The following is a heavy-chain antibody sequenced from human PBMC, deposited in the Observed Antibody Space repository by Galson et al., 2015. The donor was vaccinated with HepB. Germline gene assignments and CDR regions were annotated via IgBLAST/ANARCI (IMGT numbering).Heavy chain of an antibody. CDR2: IRSKTYGGTT. V-gene: IGHV3-49*03. D-gene: IGHD1-26*01. J-gene: IGHJ3*02. CDR3: TREIRVGTSPWAFDI. Sequence: SLRLSCATSGFTFGDYAMSWFRQAPGKGLEWVGFIRSKTYGGTTEYAASVKGRFSISRDDSERIVYLQMNSLRTEDTAVYYCTREIRVGTSPWAFDIWGQGTMVSVSS. CDR1: GFTFGDYA.